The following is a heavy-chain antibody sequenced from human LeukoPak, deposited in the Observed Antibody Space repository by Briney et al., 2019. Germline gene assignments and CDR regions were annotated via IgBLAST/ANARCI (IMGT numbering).Heavy chain of an antibody. Sequence: GGSLRLSCAASGFTFSRYWMSWVRQAPGKGLEWVANINQDVREKYYVDSVKGRFTISRDNAKNSLYLEMNSLRAEDTAVYYCASLQSYYYESSGYYYVGTFDYWGQGTLVTVSS. CDR3: ASLQSYYYESSGYYYVGTFDY. J-gene: IGHJ4*02. CDR1: GFTFSRYW. V-gene: IGHV3-7*01. D-gene: IGHD3-22*01. CDR2: INQDVREK.